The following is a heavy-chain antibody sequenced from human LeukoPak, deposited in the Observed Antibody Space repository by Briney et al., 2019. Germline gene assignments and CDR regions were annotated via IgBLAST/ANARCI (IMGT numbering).Heavy chain of an antibody. D-gene: IGHD6-13*01. Sequence: SETLSFTCAVYGGSFSGYYWSWIRQPPGKGLEWIGEINHSGSTNYNPSLKSRVTISVDTSKNQFSLKLSSVTAADTAVYYCARGRRIAAAGNYYYYYMDVWGKGTTVTVSS. CDR3: ARGRRIAAAGNYYYYYMDV. CDR2: INHSGST. V-gene: IGHV4-34*01. CDR1: GGSFSGYY. J-gene: IGHJ6*03.